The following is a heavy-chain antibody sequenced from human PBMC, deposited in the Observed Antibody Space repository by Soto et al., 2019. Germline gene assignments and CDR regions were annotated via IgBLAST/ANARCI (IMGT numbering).Heavy chain of an antibody. D-gene: IGHD1-1*01. Sequence: ASVKVSCKASGGTFSSYAISWVRQAPGQGLEWMGGIIPNFGTANYAQKFQGRVTITADESTSTAYMELSSLRSEDTAVYYCARLEGYYYGMDVWGQGTTVTVSS. J-gene: IGHJ6*02. CDR3: ARLEGYYYGMDV. CDR1: GGTFSSYA. V-gene: IGHV1-69*13. CDR2: IIPNFGTA.